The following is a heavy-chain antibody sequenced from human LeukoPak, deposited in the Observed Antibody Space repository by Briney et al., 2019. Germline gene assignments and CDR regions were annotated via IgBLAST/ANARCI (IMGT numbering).Heavy chain of an antibody. J-gene: IGHJ4*02. CDR3: TREVDTRSPY. Sequence: GGSLRLSCTTSGFTFGDSPMSWVRQAPGKGLEWLGFIRSAQYGGTTEYVASVRGRFTISRGDSKSIAYLQMNSLKGEDTAIYYCTREVDTRSPYWGQGTLVTVSS. CDR2: IRSAQYGGTT. CDR1: GFTFGDSP. V-gene: IGHV3-49*04.